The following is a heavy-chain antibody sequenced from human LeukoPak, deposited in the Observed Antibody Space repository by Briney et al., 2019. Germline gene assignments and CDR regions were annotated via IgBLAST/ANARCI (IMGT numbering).Heavy chain of an antibody. CDR3: ARGYYYDSSGYYPGGDY. CDR1: GYTFTRYS. CDR2: INPSGGST. V-gene: IGHV1-46*01. J-gene: IGHJ4*02. D-gene: IGHD3-22*01. Sequence: ASVKVSCKASGYTFTRYSIYWVRQAPGQGLEWMGIINPSGGSTSYAQKFQGRVTMTRDTSTSTVYMELSSLRSEDTAVYYCARGYYYDSSGYYPGGDYWGQGTLVTDSS.